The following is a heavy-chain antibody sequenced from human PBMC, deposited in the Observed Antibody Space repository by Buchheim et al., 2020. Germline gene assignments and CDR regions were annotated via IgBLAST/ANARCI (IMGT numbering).Heavy chain of an antibody. V-gene: IGHV4-61*02. CDR1: GGSISSGSYY. Sequence: QVQLQESGPGLVKPSQTLSLTCTVSGGSISSGSYYWSWIRQPAGKGLEWIGRIYTSGSTNYNPSLKSRVTISVDTSKNQFSLKLSSVTAADTAVYYCARSGWEGYSYGRDAFDIWGQGT. CDR2: IYTSGST. D-gene: IGHD5-18*01. J-gene: IGHJ3*02. CDR3: ARSGWEGYSYGRDAFDI.